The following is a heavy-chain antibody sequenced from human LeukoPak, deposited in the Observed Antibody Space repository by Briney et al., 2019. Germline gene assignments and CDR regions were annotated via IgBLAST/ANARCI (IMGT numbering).Heavy chain of an antibody. CDR3: ASDSSSWSSGWFDP. D-gene: IGHD6-13*01. J-gene: IGHJ5*02. CDR1: GFTFSSYD. Sequence: GGSLRLSCAASGFTFSSYDMHWVRQATGKGLEWVSAIGTAGDTYYPGSVKGRFTISRDNSKNTLYLQMNSLRAEDTAVYYCASDSSSWSSGWFDPWGQGTLVTVSS. V-gene: IGHV3-13*01. CDR2: IGTAGDT.